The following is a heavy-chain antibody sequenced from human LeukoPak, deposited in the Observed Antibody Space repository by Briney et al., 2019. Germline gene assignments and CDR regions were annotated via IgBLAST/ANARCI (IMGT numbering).Heavy chain of an antibody. CDR2: ISCDGSNK. J-gene: IGHJ4*02. CDR1: GFTFSSYG. CDR3: ARYCGGDCPLDY. Sequence: PGGSLRLSCAASGFTFSSYGMHWVRLAPGKGMEWVAVISCDGSNKYYADSVKGRFTISRDNSKNTLYLQMNSLRAEDTAVYYCARYCGGDCPLDYWGQGTLVTVSS. D-gene: IGHD2-21*02. V-gene: IGHV3-30*03.